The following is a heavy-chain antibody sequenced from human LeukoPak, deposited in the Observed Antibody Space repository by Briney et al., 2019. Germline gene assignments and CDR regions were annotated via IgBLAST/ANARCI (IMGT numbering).Heavy chain of an antibody. Sequence: SETLSLTCAVYGGSFSGYYWNWIRQPPEKGLGWIGEINHSGSTNCNPSLKSRVTISVDTSKNQFSLNLTSVTAADTAVYYCARGWDIVVVPAAHFFDYWGQGTLVTVSS. V-gene: IGHV4-34*01. CDR2: INHSGST. D-gene: IGHD2-2*01. J-gene: IGHJ4*02. CDR1: GGSFSGYY. CDR3: ARGWDIVVVPAAHFFDY.